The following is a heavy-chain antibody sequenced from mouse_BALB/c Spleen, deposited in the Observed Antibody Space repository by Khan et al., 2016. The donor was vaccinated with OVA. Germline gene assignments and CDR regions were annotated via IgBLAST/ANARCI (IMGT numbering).Heavy chain of an antibody. CDR2: ISYSGST. V-gene: IGHV3-2*02. Sequence: EVQLKESGPGLVKPSQSLSLTCTVTGYSITSGYGWNWIRQFPGNKLEWMGYISYSGSTNYNPSLKSRISITRDTSKNQFFLQLNSVTTEDTAIYYCARTARIKYWGQGTTLTVSS. CDR1: GYSITSGYG. CDR3: ARTARIKY. J-gene: IGHJ2*01. D-gene: IGHD1-2*01.